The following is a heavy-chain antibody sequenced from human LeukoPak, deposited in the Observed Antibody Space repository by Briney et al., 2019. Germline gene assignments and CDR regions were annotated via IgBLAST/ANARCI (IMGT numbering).Heavy chain of an antibody. CDR2: IYYSGST. V-gene: IGHV4-59*01. Sequence: PSGTLSLTCAVSGGSISSYYWSWIRQPPGKGLEWIGYIYYSGSTNYNPSLKSRVTISVDTSKNQFSLKLSSVTAADTAVYYCARDLTVIAVAGTDDYYYYGMDVWGQGTTVTVSS. CDR3: ARDLTVIAVAGTDDYYYYGMDV. CDR1: GGSISSYY. J-gene: IGHJ6*02. D-gene: IGHD6-19*01.